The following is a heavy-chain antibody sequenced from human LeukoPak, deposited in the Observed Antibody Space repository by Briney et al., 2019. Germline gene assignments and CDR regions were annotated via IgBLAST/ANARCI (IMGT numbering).Heavy chain of an antibody. CDR2: IKQDGSEK. J-gene: IGHJ3*02. CDR3: ARSSRAAGNAFDI. Sequence: GSLRLSCAASGFTFSSYWMSWVRQAPGKGLEWVANIKQDGSEKYYVDSVKGRFTISRDNAKNSLYLQMNSLRAEDTAVYYCARSSRAAGNAFDIWGQGTMVTVSS. CDR1: GFTFSSYW. D-gene: IGHD6-13*01. V-gene: IGHV3-7*01.